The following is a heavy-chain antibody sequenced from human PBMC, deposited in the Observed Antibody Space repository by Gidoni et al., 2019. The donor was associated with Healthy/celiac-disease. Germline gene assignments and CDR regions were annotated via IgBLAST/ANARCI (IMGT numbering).Heavy chain of an antibody. V-gene: IGHV1-58*01. J-gene: IGHJ6*02. Sequence: QMQLVQSGPEVKKPGTSVKVSCKASGFTFTSSAVQWVRQARGQRLAWIGWIVVGSGNTNYAQKFQERVTITRDMSTSTAYMELSSLRSEDTAVYYCAADPFRPGTTWGYDYGMDVWGQGTTVTVSS. CDR1: GFTFTSSA. CDR2: IVVGSGNT. CDR3: AADPFRPGTTWGYDYGMDV. D-gene: IGHD1-7*01.